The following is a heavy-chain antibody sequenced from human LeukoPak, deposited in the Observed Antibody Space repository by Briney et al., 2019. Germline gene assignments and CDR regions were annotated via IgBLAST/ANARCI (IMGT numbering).Heavy chain of an antibody. CDR3: ARDRWDPRPFDC. CDR1: GGTFSSYA. Sequence: GASVKVSCKPSGGTFSSYANSWVRQAPGQGLEWMGWINTNTGNPTYAQGFTGRFVFSLDTSVSTAYLQISSLKAEDTAVYYCARDRWDPRPFDCRGQGTLVTVSS. D-gene: IGHD1-26*01. CDR2: INTNTGNP. V-gene: IGHV7-4-1*02. J-gene: IGHJ4*02.